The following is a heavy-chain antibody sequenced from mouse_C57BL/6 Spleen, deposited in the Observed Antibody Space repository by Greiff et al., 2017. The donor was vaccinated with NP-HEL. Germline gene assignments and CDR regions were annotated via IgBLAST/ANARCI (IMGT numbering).Heavy chain of an antibody. CDR1: GFTFSDYY. V-gene: IGHV5-12*01. J-gene: IGHJ4*01. CDR2: ISNGGGST. CDR3: ARHGPLITTGAMDY. D-gene: IGHD1-1*01. Sequence: EVKLEESGGGLVQPGGSLKLSCAASGFTFSDYYMYWVRQTPEKRLEWVAYISNGGGSTYYPDTVKGRFTISRDNAKNTLYLQMSRLKSEDTAMYYCARHGPLITTGAMDYWGQGTSVTVSS.